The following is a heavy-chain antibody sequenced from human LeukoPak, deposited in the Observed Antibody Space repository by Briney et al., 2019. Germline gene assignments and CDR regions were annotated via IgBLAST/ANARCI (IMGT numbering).Heavy chain of an antibody. D-gene: IGHD3-10*01. V-gene: IGHV1-18*01. Sequence: ASVKVSCKASGYTFTSYGISWVRQAPGQGLEWMGWISAYNGNTNYAQKLQGRVTMTTDTSTSTAYMELRSLRSDDTAVYYCARGSDIGKYYYGSGSYYADFDYWGQGTLVTVS. CDR2: ISAYNGNT. CDR1: GYTFTSYG. J-gene: IGHJ4*02. CDR3: ARGSDIGKYYYGSGSYYADFDY.